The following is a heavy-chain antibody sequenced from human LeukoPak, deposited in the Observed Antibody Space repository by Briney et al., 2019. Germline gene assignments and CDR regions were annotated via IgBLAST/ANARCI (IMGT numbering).Heavy chain of an antibody. V-gene: IGHV3-30*19. D-gene: IGHD5-12*01. J-gene: IGHJ5*02. CDR3: ARDGKSRHSGGFAP. CDR1: GFTFSSYG. CDR2: ISYDGNNK. Sequence: GGSLRLSCAASGFTFSSYGMHWVRQAPGKGLEWVAVISYDGNNKYYADSVEGRFTISRDNSKNTLYLQMNSLRAEDTAVYYCARDGKSRHSGGFAPWGQGTLVTVSS.